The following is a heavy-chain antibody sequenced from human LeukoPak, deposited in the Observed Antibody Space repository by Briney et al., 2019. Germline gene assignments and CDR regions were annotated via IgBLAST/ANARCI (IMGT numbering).Heavy chain of an antibody. CDR2: FDPEDGET. V-gene: IGHV1-24*01. D-gene: IGHD4-11*01. Sequence: ASVKVSCKVSGYTLTELSMHWVRQAPGKGLEWMGGFDPEDGETIYAQKFQGRVTMTRDTSTSTVYMELSSLSPEDTAVYYCARQQGLQNLNFDYWGQGTLVTVSS. CDR3: ARQQGLQNLNFDY. J-gene: IGHJ4*02. CDR1: GYTLTELS.